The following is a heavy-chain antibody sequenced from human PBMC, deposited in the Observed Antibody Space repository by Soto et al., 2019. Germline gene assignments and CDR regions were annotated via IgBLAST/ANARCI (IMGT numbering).Heavy chain of an antibody. V-gene: IGHV3-23*01. CDR1: GLSFSAYA. CDR2: ISGSGGST. D-gene: IGHD3-3*01. CDR3: AKEISILEWLYPFDY. Sequence: GGSLRLSCAASGLSFSAYAMSWVRQAPGKGPEWVSGISGSGGSTYYADSVKGRFTVSRDNSRNTLFLQMNSLRADDTAIYYCAKEISILEWLYPFDYWGQGTLVTVSS. J-gene: IGHJ4*02.